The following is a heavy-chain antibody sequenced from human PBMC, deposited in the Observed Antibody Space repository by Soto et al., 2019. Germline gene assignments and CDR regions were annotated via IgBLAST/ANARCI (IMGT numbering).Heavy chain of an antibody. CDR3: ARDEGYSSSWMDVDS. D-gene: IGHD6-13*01. Sequence: QVQLVQSGAEVKKPGASVKVSCKASGYTFTSYGISWVRQAPEQGLEWMGWISAYNGNTNYDQKLQGRVTMTTDTSTSTAYMELRSMSSEVTAVYYCARDEGYSSSWMDVDSWGQGTLVTVSS. CDR1: GYTFTSYG. V-gene: IGHV1-18*01. J-gene: IGHJ4*02. CDR2: ISAYNGNT.